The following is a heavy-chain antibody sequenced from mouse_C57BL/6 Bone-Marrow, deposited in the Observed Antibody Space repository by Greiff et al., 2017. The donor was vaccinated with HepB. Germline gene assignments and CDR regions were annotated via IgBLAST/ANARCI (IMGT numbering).Heavy chain of an antibody. V-gene: IGHV5-17*01. CDR1: GFTFNDYG. Sequence: EVKLVESGGGLVKPGGSLKLSCAASGFTFNDYGMHWVRQAPEKGLEWVAYISSGSSTIYYADTVKGRFTISRDNAKNTLFLQMTSLRSEDTAMYYCARLGLSWFAYWGQGTLVTVSA. J-gene: IGHJ3*01. CDR2: ISSGSSTI. D-gene: IGHD4-1*01. CDR3: ARLGLSWFAY.